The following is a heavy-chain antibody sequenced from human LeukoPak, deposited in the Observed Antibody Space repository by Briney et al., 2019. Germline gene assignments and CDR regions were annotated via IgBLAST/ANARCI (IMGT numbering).Heavy chain of an antibody. J-gene: IGHJ3*02. CDR1: GFTFSSYG. V-gene: IGHV3-30*18. CDR3: AKSPSYCSSTSCLAFDI. Sequence: GGSLRLSCAASGFTFSSYGMHWVRQAPGKGLEWVAVISYDGSNKYYADSVKGRFTISRDNSKNTLYLQMNSLRAEDTAVYYCAKSPSYCSSTSCLAFDIWGQGTMVTVSS. D-gene: IGHD2-2*01. CDR2: ISYDGSNK.